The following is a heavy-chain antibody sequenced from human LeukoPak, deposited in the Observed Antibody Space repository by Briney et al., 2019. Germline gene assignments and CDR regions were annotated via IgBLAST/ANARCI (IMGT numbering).Heavy chain of an antibody. Sequence: LGESLKISCQASGFTFSGYYIAWVRRMPGKGLEWMGIIYPGDSSTRYSPSFQGQVTISADKSISTAYLQWSSLKASDTAIYFCARLIVSSTYCSGTHYYGLDVWGQGTTVTVSS. CDR1: GFTFSGYY. CDR2: IYPGDSST. CDR3: ARLIVSSTYCSGTHYYGLDV. D-gene: IGHD2/OR15-2a*01. V-gene: IGHV5-51*01. J-gene: IGHJ6*02.